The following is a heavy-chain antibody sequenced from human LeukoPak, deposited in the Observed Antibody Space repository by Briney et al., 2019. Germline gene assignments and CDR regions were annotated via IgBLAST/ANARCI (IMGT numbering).Heavy chain of an antibody. J-gene: IGHJ4*02. Sequence: SETLSLTCTVSGGSISSSSYYWGWIRQPPGKGLEWIGEINHSGSTNYNPSLKSRVTISVDTSKNQFSLKLSSVTAADTAVYYCARAKLRYSLGTYYFDYWGQGTLVTVSS. CDR1: GGSISSSSYY. D-gene: IGHD3-9*01. CDR2: INHSGST. V-gene: IGHV4-39*07. CDR3: ARAKLRYSLGTYYFDY.